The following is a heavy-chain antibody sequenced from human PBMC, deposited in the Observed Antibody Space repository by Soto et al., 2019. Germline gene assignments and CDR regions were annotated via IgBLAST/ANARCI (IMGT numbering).Heavy chain of an antibody. CDR3: ASQAID. CDR1: GGSISEYY. Sequence: QVQLQESGPGLVKPSETLSLTCTVSGGSISEYYWSWFRQAPGKGLDWIGYVYYSGSTNYNPSLQSRVTRSVDTSKNQFSLKLRYVTAADTAVYYCASQAIDWGQGTLVTVSS. V-gene: IGHV4-59*08. CDR2: VYYSGST. J-gene: IGHJ4*02.